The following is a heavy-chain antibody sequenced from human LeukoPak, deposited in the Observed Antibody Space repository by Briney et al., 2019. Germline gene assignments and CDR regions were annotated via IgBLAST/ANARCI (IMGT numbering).Heavy chain of an antibody. D-gene: IGHD2-15*01. Sequence: GGSLRLSCAASGFTFSSYGMHWVRQAPGKGLEWVAFIRYDGSNKYYADSVKGRFTISRDNSKNTLYLQMNSLRAEDTAVYYCARPRGGKVVVAATDYWGQGTLVTVSS. J-gene: IGHJ4*02. CDR2: IRYDGSNK. CDR1: GFTFSSYG. V-gene: IGHV3-30*02. CDR3: ARPRGGKVVVAATDY.